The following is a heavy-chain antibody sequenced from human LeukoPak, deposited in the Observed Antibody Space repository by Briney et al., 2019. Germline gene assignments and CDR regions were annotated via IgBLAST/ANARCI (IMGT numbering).Heavy chain of an antibody. CDR2: INHSGST. Sequence: PSETLSLTCAVYGGSFSGYYWSWIRQPPGKGLEWIGEINHSGSTNYNPSLKSRVTISLDTSKNQFSLKLSSVTAADTAVYYCARSPSYYYGSGSYVRSYYYYYMGVWGKGTTVTVSS. V-gene: IGHV4-34*01. CDR3: ARSPSYYYGSGSYVRSYYYYYMGV. J-gene: IGHJ6*03. CDR1: GGSFSGYY. D-gene: IGHD3-10*01.